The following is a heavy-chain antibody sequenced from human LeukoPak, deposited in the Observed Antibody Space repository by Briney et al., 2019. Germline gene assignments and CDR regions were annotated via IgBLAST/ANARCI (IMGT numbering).Heavy chain of an antibody. CDR3: ARRVRWIYYGSGSYNWFDP. CDR1: GYSISSGYY. D-gene: IGHD3-10*01. CDR2: IYHDGST. J-gene: IGHJ5*02. Sequence: PSETLSLTCTVSGYSISSGYYWGWIRQPPGKGLEWIGSIYHDGSTIYNPSLKSRVTISVDTSKNQFSLKLGSVTAADTAVYYCARRVRWIYYGSGSYNWFDPWGQGTLVTVSS. V-gene: IGHV4-38-2*02.